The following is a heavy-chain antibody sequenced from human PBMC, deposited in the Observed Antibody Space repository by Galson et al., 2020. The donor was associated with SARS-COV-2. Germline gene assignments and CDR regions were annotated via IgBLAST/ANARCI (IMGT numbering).Heavy chain of an antibody. Sequence: ASVKVSCKASGYSFTAYGISWVGQAPGQGLEWMGWISAYNANTHYAQKFQGRVTLTTDTSTSTAYMEMRSLRSDDTAVYYCARDRKYGGYSAGYWGQGTLVTVSS. CDR1: GYSFTAYG. J-gene: IGHJ4*02. D-gene: IGHD2-21*02. V-gene: IGHV1-18*01. CDR3: ARDRKYGGYSAGY. CDR2: ISAYNANT.